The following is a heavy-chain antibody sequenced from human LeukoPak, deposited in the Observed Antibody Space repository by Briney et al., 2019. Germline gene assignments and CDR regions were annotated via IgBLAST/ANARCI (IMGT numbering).Heavy chain of an antibody. J-gene: IGHJ4*02. D-gene: IGHD5-24*01. V-gene: IGHV4-59*01. CDR3: ARARGRNFDY. CDR2: IYYSGSP. CDR1: GGSISSYY. Sequence: SETLSLTCTVSGGSISSYYWSWIRQPPGKGLEWIGYIYYSGSPNYNPSLKSQVTISVDTSKNQFSLKLSSVTAADTAVYYCARARGRNFDYWGQGTLVTVSS.